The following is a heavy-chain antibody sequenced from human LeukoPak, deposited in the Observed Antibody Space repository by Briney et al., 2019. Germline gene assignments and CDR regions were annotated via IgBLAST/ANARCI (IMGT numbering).Heavy chain of an antibody. D-gene: IGHD2-2*01. CDR3: ARDPRPGEYYFDY. Sequence: KPGGSLRLSCAASGFTFSSYSMNWVRQAPGKGLEWVSSISSSSSYIYYADSVKGRFTISRDNAKNSLYLQMNSLRAEDTAVYYCARDPRPGEYYFDYWGQGTLVTVSS. V-gene: IGHV3-21*01. J-gene: IGHJ4*02. CDR2: ISSSSSYI. CDR1: GFTFSSYS.